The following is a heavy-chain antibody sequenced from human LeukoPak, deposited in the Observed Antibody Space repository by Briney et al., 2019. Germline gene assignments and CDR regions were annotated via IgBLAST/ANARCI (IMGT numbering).Heavy chain of an antibody. D-gene: IGHD5-12*01. V-gene: IGHV4-34*01. CDR3: ARKDSGYDKTFDP. CDR2: INHSGST. Sequence: SETLSLTCAVYGGSFSGYYWSWIRQPPGKGLEWIGEINHSGSTNYNPSLKSRVTISVDTSKKQFSLKLSSVTAADTAVYYCARKDSGYDKTFDPWGQGTLVTVSS. CDR1: GGSFSGYY. J-gene: IGHJ5*02.